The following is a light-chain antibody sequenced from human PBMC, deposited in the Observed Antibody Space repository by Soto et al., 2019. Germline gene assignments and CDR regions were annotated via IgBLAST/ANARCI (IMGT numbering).Light chain of an antibody. CDR1: QSFSSTY. J-gene: IGKJ5*01. CDR3: QQRSNWPPT. V-gene: IGKV3D-20*02. Sequence: EIVLTQSPVALSLSPGPRATPPCMASQSFSSTYLAWYQQKPGQAPRLLIYGASSRATGIPDRFSGSGSGTDFTLTISRLEPEDFAVYYCQQRSNWPPTFGQGTRLEIK. CDR2: GAS.